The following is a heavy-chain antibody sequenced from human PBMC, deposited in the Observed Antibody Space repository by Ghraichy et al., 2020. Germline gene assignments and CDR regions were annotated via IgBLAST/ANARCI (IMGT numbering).Heavy chain of an antibody. D-gene: IGHD3-22*01. CDR3: ARRAYYYDSSGYLALGVFDY. CDR1: GGSISSSSYY. V-gene: IGHV4-39*01. Sequence: SETLSLTCSVSGGSISSSSYYWGWIRQPPGKGLEWIGSIYYSGSTYYNPSLKSRVTISVDTSKNQFSLKLSSGTAADTAVYYCARRAYYYDSSGYLALGVFDYWGQGTLVTVSS. CDR2: IYYSGST. J-gene: IGHJ4*02.